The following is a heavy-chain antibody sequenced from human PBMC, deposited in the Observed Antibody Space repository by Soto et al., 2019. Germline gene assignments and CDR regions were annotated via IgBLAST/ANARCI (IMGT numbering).Heavy chain of an antibody. CDR2: ISSSGNSI. V-gene: IGHV3-11*01. CDR3: ARDNSDSSGFFGDYYGMDV. D-gene: IGHD3-22*01. Sequence: GGSLRLSCAASGFTFSDYYMIWIRQAPGKGLEWVSYISSSGNSIYYADSVKGRFTISRDSAKNSLYLQMNSLRAEDTAVYYCARDNSDSSGFFGDYYGMDVWGQGTTVTVSS. CDR1: GFTFSDYY. J-gene: IGHJ6*01.